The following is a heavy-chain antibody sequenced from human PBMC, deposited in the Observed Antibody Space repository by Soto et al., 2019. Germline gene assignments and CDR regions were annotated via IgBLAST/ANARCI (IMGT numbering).Heavy chain of an antibody. CDR2: ISGSGDST. V-gene: IGHV3-23*01. Sequence: EVQLLESGGGLVQPGGSLRLSCAASGFTFSSYAMSWVRQAPGKGLEWVSAISGSGDSTFYADSVKGRFTISRDNSKSTRYLQMNGLRAEDTAVYYCAKRAWGTYYFDYWGQGTLVTVSS. J-gene: IGHJ4*02. CDR1: GFTFSSYA. CDR3: AKRAWGTYYFDY. D-gene: IGHD3-16*01.